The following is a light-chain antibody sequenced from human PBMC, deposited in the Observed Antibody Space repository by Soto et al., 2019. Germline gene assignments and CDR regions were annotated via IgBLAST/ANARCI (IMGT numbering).Light chain of an antibody. J-gene: IGLJ2*01. CDR1: SSDIGSYNL. CDR3: CAYAGRYTFL. V-gene: IGLV2-23*03. Sequence: QSALTQPASVSGSPGQSITISCTGTSSDIGSYNLVSWYQHHPGKAPRLIIYEGTKRPSWISSRFSASRSGNAASLTISGLQAEDEADYHCCAYAGRYTFLFGGGTKLTVL. CDR2: EGT.